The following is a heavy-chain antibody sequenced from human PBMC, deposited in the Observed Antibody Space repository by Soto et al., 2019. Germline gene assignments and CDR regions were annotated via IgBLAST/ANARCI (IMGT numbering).Heavy chain of an antibody. D-gene: IGHD6-19*01. Sequence: GGSLRLSCAASGFTFSSYGMHWVRQAPGKGLEWVAVIWYDGSNKYYADSVKGRFSISRDNSKNTLYLQMNSLRAEDTAVYYCARDVGYSSGWSNAFDIWGQGTMVTVSS. CDR3: ARDVGYSSGWSNAFDI. CDR2: IWYDGSNK. CDR1: GFTFSSYG. J-gene: IGHJ3*02. V-gene: IGHV3-33*01.